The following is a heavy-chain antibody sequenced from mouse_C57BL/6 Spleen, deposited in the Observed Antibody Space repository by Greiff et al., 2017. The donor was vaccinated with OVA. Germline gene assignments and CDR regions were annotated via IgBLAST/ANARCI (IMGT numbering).Heavy chain of an antibody. D-gene: IGHD1-1*01. J-gene: IGHJ1*03. CDR1: GFTFSDYG. CDR2: ISSGSSTI. CDR3: ARENYYGSSYRYFDV. Sequence: EVKLMESGGGLVKPGGSLKLSCAASGFTFSDYGMHWVRQAPEKGLEWVAYISSGSSTIYYADTVKGRFTISRDNAKNTLFLQMTSLRSEDTAMYYCARENYYGSSYRYFDVWGTGTTVTVSS. V-gene: IGHV5-17*01.